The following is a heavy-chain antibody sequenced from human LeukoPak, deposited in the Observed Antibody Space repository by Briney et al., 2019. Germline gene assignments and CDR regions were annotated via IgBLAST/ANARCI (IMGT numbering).Heavy chain of an antibody. V-gene: IGHV4-59*08. J-gene: IGHJ4*02. CDR3: ARHVANWGSNDY. Sequence: PSETLSLTCTVSGGSISSYYWTWIRQPPGKGLEWIGYIYYSGSTNYNPSLKSRVTISVDTSKNQFSLKLSSVTAADTAVYYCARHVANWGSNDYWGQGTLVTVSS. CDR1: GGSISSYY. D-gene: IGHD7-27*01. CDR2: IYYSGST.